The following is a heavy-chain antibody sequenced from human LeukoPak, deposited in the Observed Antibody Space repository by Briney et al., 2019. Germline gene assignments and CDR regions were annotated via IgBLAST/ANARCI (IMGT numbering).Heavy chain of an antibody. CDR1: GGSIS. D-gene: IGHD2-15*01. CDR3: ARYCSGVSCYSRALDY. J-gene: IGHJ4*02. CDR2: IYYSGST. V-gene: IGHV4-59*01. Sequence: SETLSLTCTVSGGSISRIRQPPGKGLEWIGYIYYSGSTSYNPSLKSRVTISVDTSKSQFSLRLSSVTAADTAVYFCARYCSGVSCYSRALDYWGQGTLVTVSS.